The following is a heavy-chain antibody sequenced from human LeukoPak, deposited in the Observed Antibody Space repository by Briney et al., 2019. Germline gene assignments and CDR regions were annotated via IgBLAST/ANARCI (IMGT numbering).Heavy chain of an antibody. CDR3: ARYYYDSSGSQGAFDL. CDR1: EFTFSNYW. CDR2: IKGDGSTT. J-gene: IGHJ3*01. D-gene: IGHD3-22*01. V-gene: IGHV3-74*01. Sequence: GGSLRLSXAASEFTFSNYWMNWVRQAPGKGLVWVSRIKGDGSTTTSANSVKGRFTISRDNAKNTLYLQMNSLRAEDTAVYYCARYYYDSSGSQGAFDLWGQGTMVTVSS.